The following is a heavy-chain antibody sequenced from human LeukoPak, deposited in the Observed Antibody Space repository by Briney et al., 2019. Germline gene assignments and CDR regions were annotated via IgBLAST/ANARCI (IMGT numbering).Heavy chain of an antibody. CDR1: GFTFSSYA. CDR2: INSDGSST. D-gene: IGHD1-20*01. CDR3: ARERYNWNGFDY. J-gene: IGHJ4*02. Sequence: PGGSLRLSCAASGFTFSSYAMSWVRQAPGKGLVWVSRINSDGSSTSYADSVKGRFTISRDNAKNTLYLQMNSLRAEDTAVYYCARERYNWNGFDYWGQGTLVTVSS. V-gene: IGHV3-74*01.